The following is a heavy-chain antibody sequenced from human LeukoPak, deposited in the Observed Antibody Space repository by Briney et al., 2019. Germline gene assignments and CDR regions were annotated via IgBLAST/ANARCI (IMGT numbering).Heavy chain of an antibody. Sequence: PSKTLSLTCAVYGGSFSGYYWSWIRQPPGKGLEWIGEINHSGSTNYNPSLKSRVTISVDTSKNQFSLKLSSVTAADTAVYYCASAQYYDFWSGYYGGWFDPWGQGTLVTVSS. CDR2: INHSGST. D-gene: IGHD3-3*01. CDR3: ASAQYYDFWSGYYGGWFDP. J-gene: IGHJ5*02. V-gene: IGHV4-34*01. CDR1: GGSFSGYY.